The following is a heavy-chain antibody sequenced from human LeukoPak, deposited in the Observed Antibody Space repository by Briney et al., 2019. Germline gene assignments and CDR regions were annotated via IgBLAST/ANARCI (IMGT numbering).Heavy chain of an antibody. CDR3: ARPDQADAFDI. CDR2: IYYSGST. CDR1: GGSISSSSYY. Sequence: PSETLSLTCTVSGGSISSSSYYWGWIRQPPGKGLEWIGSIYYSGSTYYNPSLKSRVTISVDTSKNQFSLKLSSVTAADTAVYYCARPDQADAFDIWGQGTMVTVSS. J-gene: IGHJ3*02. V-gene: IGHV4-39*01.